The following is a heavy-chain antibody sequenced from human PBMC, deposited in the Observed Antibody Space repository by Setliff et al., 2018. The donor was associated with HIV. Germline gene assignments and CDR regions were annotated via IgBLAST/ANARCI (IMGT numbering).Heavy chain of an antibody. Sequence: SETLSLTCTVSGYSMSGGYNWGWIRQSPEKGLEWIGNIYHVGTTYYNPSLKSRVTISVDTPKNQFSLKLTSVPAADTAVYYCARVPVAGANWFDPWGLGTLVTVSS. CDR3: ARVPVAGANWFDP. J-gene: IGHJ5*01. D-gene: IGHD2-21*01. CDR2: IYHVGTT. CDR1: GYSMSGGYN. V-gene: IGHV4-38-2*02.